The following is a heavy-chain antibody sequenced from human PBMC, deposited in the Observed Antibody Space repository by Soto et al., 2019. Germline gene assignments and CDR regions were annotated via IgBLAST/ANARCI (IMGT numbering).Heavy chain of an antibody. J-gene: IGHJ2*01. D-gene: IGHD6-6*01. CDR2: ITSSGYT. Sequence: GGSLRLSCSVSLFTVRDFNMNWLRLAPGKGLEWVSYITSSGYTDCADSVEGRFTISRDNAKNSLYLEMTSLRGEDTAVYYCAREGSSSCRPYCYFDLWGRGTLVPVSP. CDR1: LFTVRDFN. CDR3: AREGSSSCRPYCYFDL. V-gene: IGHV3-11*06.